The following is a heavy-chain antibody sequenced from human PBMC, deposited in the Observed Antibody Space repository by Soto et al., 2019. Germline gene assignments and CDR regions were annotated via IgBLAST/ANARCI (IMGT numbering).Heavy chain of an antibody. V-gene: IGHV1-69*08. J-gene: IGHJ4*02. CDR2: IIPILGIA. D-gene: IGHD2-21*01. Sequence: QVQLVQSGAEVKKPGSSVKVSCKASGGTFSSYTISWVRQAPGQGLEWMGRIIPILGIANYAQKFQGRVTITADKSTSTAYMELSSLRSEDTAVYYCARDVSYCCGDCYLGYWGQGTLVTVSS. CDR1: GGTFSSYT. CDR3: ARDVSYCCGDCYLGY.